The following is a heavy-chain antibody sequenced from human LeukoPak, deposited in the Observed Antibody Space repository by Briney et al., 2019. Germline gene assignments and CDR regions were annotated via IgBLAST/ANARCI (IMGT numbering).Heavy chain of an antibody. CDR3: ARLEYCRGGSCYGNNWFDP. D-gene: IGHD2-15*01. J-gene: IGHJ5*01. CDR1: GYSFTSYW. V-gene: IGHV5-51*01. CDR2: IYPGDSDT. Sequence: GESLKISCKGSGYSFTSYWIGWVRQMPGKGLEWMGIIYPGDSDTRYSPSFQGQVTISADKSISTAYLQWSSLKASDTAMYYCARLEYCRGGSCYGNNWFDPWGQGTLVTVSS.